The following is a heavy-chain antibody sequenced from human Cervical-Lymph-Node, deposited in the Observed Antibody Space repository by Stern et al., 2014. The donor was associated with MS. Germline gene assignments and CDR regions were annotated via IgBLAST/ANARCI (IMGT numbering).Heavy chain of an antibody. CDR2: IYPDDSDS. CDR1: GYSFTKYW. CDR3: ARQFSLPYGDSAGWYFDL. Sequence: EVQLVQSGAEVKRPGESLKISCKASGYSFTKYWIGWVRQMPGKGLEWMGIIYPDDSDSRYSPSFQGQVTISADKFTNTAYLQWSSLTASDTAMYFCARQFSLPYGDSAGWYFDLWGRGTLVTVSS. V-gene: IGHV5-51*01. J-gene: IGHJ2*01. D-gene: IGHD4-17*01.